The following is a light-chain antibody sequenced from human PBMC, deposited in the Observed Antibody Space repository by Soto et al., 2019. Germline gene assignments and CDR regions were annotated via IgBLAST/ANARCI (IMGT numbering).Light chain of an antibody. Sequence: QSALTQPASVSGSPGQSITISCTGTSSDVGSYNLVSWYQQHPGKAPKLMIYEGSKRPSGVSNRFSGSKSGNTASLTISGLQAEDEADYYCCSYAGSRTLVVFGAGTKLTVL. CDR1: SSDVGSYNL. CDR2: EGS. CDR3: CSYAGSRTLVV. V-gene: IGLV2-23*03. J-gene: IGLJ2*01.